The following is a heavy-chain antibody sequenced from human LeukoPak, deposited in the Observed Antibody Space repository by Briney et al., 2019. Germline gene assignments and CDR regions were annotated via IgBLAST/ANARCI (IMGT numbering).Heavy chain of an antibody. D-gene: IGHD6-13*01. Sequence: GSSVKVSCKASGYTFTSYAMNWVRQAPGQGLEWMGWINTNTGNPTYAQGFTGRFVFSLDTSVSTAYLQISSLKAEDTAVYYCATSIAAAGDYFDYWGQGTLVTVSS. V-gene: IGHV7-4-1*02. CDR1: GYTFTSYA. CDR3: ATSIAAAGDYFDY. J-gene: IGHJ4*02. CDR2: INTNTGNP.